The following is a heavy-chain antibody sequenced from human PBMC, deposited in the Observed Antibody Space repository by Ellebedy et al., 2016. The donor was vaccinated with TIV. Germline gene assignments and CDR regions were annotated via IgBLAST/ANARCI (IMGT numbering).Heavy chain of an antibody. D-gene: IGHD5-12*01. CDR3: ARDTGSGYSQDVYFDY. V-gene: IGHV3-30-3*01. Sequence: PGASLRLSCAGSGFNFDIHAIHWVRQAPGKGLEWVAVISYDGINKHYADSVKGRFTISRDNAKNTLYLQMNSLRAEDTAVYYCARDTGSGYSQDVYFDYWGQGALVTVSS. J-gene: IGHJ4*02. CDR2: ISYDGINK. CDR1: GFNFDIHA.